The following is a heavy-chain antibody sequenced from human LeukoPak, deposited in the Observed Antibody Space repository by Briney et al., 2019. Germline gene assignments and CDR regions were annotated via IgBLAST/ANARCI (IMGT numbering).Heavy chain of an antibody. Sequence: ASVKVSCKASGGTFSSYAISWVRQAPGQGLEWMGGIIPIFGTANYAQKFQGRVTITADKSTSTAYMELSSLRSEDTAVYYCAREQSRYDYVWGSFDYWGQGTLVTVSS. V-gene: IGHV1-69*06. J-gene: IGHJ4*02. CDR1: GGTFSSYA. CDR3: AREQSRYDYVWGSFDY. CDR2: IIPIFGTA. D-gene: IGHD3-16*01.